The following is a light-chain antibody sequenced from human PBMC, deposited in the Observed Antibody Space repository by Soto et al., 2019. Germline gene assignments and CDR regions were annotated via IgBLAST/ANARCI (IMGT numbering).Light chain of an antibody. Sequence: EVVLTQSPGTLSLSAGERATLSCRASQSVSSSYLAWYQQKPGQAPRLLIYDASTRATGIPDRFSGSGSGTDFTLTISRLEPEDFAVYYCQQRSDWPWTFGQGTKVDTK. CDR1: QSVSSSY. CDR2: DAS. CDR3: QQRSDWPWT. J-gene: IGKJ1*01. V-gene: IGKV3D-20*02.